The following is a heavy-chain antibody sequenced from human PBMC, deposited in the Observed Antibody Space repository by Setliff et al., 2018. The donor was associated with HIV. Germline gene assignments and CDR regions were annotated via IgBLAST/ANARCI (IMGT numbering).Heavy chain of an antibody. CDR2: IYYSGST. Sequence: PSETLSLTCAVSGYSISSSHWWGWIRQPPGKGLEWIGYIYYSGSTNYNPSLKSRVTMSVDTSKNRFSLNLSSVTAADTAVYYCAREKSITSAWYGGYYFDYWGQGTTVTVSS. V-gene: IGHV4-28*03. J-gene: IGHJ4*02. CDR3: AREKSITSAWYGGYYFDY. CDR1: GYSISSSHW. D-gene: IGHD3-3*01.